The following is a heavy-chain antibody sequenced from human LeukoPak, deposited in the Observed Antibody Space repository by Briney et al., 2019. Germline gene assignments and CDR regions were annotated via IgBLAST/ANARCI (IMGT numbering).Heavy chain of an antibody. Sequence: GVSLRLSCAASGFTFSNYAMSWAPQAPGKGLEWVSAISGSGGSTYYADSVKGRFTISRDNSKNTLYLQMNGLRAEDTAVYYCTKGTIWLPFDYWGQGTLVTVSS. CDR3: TKGTIWLPFDY. J-gene: IGHJ4*02. CDR1: GFTFSNYA. D-gene: IGHD5-18*01. V-gene: IGHV3-23*01. CDR2: ISGSGGST.